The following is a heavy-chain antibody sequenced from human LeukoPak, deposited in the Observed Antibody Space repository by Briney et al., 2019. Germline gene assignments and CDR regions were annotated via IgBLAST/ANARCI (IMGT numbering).Heavy chain of an antibody. Sequence: SETLSLTCAVYGGSFSGYYWSWIRQPPGKGLEWIGEINHSGSTNYNPSLKSRVTISVDTSKNQFSLKLSSVTAADTAVYYCARGRPRIAVAGILFDYWGQGTLVTVSS. V-gene: IGHV4-34*01. D-gene: IGHD6-19*01. J-gene: IGHJ4*02. CDR3: ARGRPRIAVAGILFDY. CDR2: INHSGST. CDR1: GGSFSGYY.